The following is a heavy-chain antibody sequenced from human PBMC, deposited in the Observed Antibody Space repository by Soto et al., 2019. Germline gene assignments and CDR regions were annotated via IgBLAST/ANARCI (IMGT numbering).Heavy chain of an antibody. CDR2: IDPSDSYT. CDR1: GYSFTSYW. Sequence: PGQSLKVSWRGAGYSFTSYWISCVRQMPGKGLEWMGRIDPSDSYTNYSPSFQGHVTISADKSISTAYLQWSSLKASDTAMYYCASSPRGYCSSTSCRELGNYYGMDVWGQGTTVTVSS. D-gene: IGHD2-2*01. V-gene: IGHV5-10-1*01. J-gene: IGHJ6*02. CDR3: ASSPRGYCSSTSCRELGNYYGMDV.